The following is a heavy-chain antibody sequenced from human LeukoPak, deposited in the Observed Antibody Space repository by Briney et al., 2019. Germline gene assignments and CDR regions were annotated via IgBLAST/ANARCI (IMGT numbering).Heavy chain of an antibody. Sequence: SETLSLTCAVYGGSFSGYYWSWIRQPPGKGLEWIGEINHSGSTNYNPSLKSRVTISVDTSKNQFSLKLSSVTAADTAVYYCARGQYYYGSGSYGGYWGQGTLVTVSS. V-gene: IGHV4-34*01. CDR2: INHSGST. CDR1: GGSFSGYY. J-gene: IGHJ4*02. CDR3: ARGQYYYGSGSYGGY. D-gene: IGHD3-10*01.